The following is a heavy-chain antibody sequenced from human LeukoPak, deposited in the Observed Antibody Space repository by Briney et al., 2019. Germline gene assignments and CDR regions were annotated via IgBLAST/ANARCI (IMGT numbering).Heavy chain of an antibody. V-gene: IGHV4-38-2*02. CDR3: ARTSSSGLVGGYYFDY. J-gene: IGHJ4*02. D-gene: IGHD6-19*01. Sequence: SETLSLTCTVSGYSISTGYYWGWIRQPPGKGLEWIGYIYYSGSTNYNPSLKSRVTISVDTSKNQFSLKLSSVTAADTAVYYCARTSSSGLVGGYYFDYWGQGTLVTVSS. CDR2: IYYSGST. CDR1: GYSISTGYY.